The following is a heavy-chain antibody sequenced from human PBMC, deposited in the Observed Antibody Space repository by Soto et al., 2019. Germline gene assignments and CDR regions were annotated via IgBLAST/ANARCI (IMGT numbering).Heavy chain of an antibody. D-gene: IGHD6-13*01. Sequence: EVQVLESGGGLVQPGGSRRLSGAAPGLTFSTYAMSWFAQAPGKGLGWASGIGGGGGSTYYADSVKGRFTISGDNTKKTLFLQMSSLRAEDTAVYFCAKGGAAAGMGYFDLWGRGTLVTVSS. CDR3: AKGGAAAGMGYFDL. V-gene: IGHV3-23*01. J-gene: IGHJ2*01. CDR1: GLTFSTYA. CDR2: IGGGGGST.